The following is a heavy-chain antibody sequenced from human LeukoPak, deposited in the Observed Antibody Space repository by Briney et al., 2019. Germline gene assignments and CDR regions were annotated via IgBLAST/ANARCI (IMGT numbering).Heavy chain of an antibody. V-gene: IGHV4-39*01. Sequence: SQTLSLTCTVSGGSISSGSYYWGWIRQPPGKGLEWIGSIYYSGSTYYNPSLKSRVTISVDTSKNQFSLKLSSVTAADTAVYYCARSTGTTGFDPWGQGTLVTVSS. CDR1: GGSISSGSYY. CDR2: IYYSGST. J-gene: IGHJ5*02. CDR3: ARSTGTTGFDP. D-gene: IGHD1-1*01.